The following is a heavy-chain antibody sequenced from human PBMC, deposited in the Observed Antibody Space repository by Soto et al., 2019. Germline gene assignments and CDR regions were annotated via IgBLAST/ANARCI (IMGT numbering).Heavy chain of an antibody. J-gene: IGHJ5*02. Sequence: QVQLVQSGAEVKKPGSSVKVSCKTSGDSFSRYGISWVRQAPGQGLEWMGGINPLFGTTNYEQKFQGRVTITADESTRTPFLELSSLRSDDTAMYYCATERLRGLDPWGQGTLVTVSS. CDR2: INPLFGTT. D-gene: IGHD2-15*01. V-gene: IGHV1-69*01. CDR1: GDSFSRYG. CDR3: ATERLRGLDP.